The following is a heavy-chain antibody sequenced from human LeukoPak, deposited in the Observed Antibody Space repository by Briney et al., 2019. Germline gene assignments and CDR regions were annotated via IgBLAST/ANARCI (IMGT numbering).Heavy chain of an antibody. CDR3: AREYYDFWSGYYPPYYFDY. D-gene: IGHD3-3*01. J-gene: IGHJ4*02. CDR2: ISSSSSYI. CDR1: GFTFSSYS. Sequence: PGGSLRLSCAASGFTFSSYSMNWVRQAPGKGLEWVSSISSSSSYIYYADSVKGRFTIPRDNAKNSLYLQMNSLRAEDTAVYYCAREYYDFWSGYYPPYYFDYWGQGTLVTVSS. V-gene: IGHV3-21*01.